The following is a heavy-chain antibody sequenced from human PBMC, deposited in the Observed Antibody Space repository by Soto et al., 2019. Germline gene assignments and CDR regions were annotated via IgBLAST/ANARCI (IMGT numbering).Heavy chain of an antibody. V-gene: IGHV1-8*01. J-gene: IGHJ6*03. D-gene: IGHD3-22*01. CDR2: MNPNSGNT. CDR3: ARIVARYYYMDV. Sequence: ASVKVSCKASGYTFTRYDINWVRQATGQGLEWMGWMNPNSGNTGYAQKFQGRVTMTRNTSISTAYMELSSLRSEDTAVYYCARIVARYYYMDVWGKGTTVTVSS. CDR1: GYTFTRYD.